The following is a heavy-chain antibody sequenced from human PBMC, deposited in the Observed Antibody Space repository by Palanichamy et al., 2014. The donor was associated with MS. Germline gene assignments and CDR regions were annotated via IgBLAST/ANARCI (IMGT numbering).Heavy chain of an antibody. V-gene: IGHV4-39*01. D-gene: IGHD5-24*01. CDR3: ARRGNYFWYFDL. Sequence: QLQLQESGPGLVKPSETLSLTCTVSGGSISSSSYYWGWIRQPPGKGLEWIGSIYYSGSTYYNPPLKSRVTISVDTSKNQFSLKLSSVTAADTAVYYCARRGNYFWYFDLWGRGTLVTVSS. CDR1: GGSISSSSYY. CDR2: IYYSGST. J-gene: IGHJ2*01.